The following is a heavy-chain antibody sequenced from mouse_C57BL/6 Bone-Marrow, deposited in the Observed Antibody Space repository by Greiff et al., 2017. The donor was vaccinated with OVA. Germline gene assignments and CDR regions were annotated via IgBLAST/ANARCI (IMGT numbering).Heavy chain of an antibody. CDR1: GYTFTSYW. Sequence: EVQLQQSGTVLARPGASVKMSCKTSGYTFTSYWMHWVKQRPGQGLEWIGAIYPGNSDTSYNQKFKGKAKLTAVTSASTAYMELSSLTNEDSAVYYCTRPHYYGSSYAMDYWGQGTSVTVSS. CDR2: IYPGNSDT. J-gene: IGHJ4*01. CDR3: TRPHYYGSSYAMDY. V-gene: IGHV1-5*01. D-gene: IGHD1-1*01.